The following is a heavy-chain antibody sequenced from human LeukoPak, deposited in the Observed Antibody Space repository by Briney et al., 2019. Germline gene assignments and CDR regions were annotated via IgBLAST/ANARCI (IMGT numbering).Heavy chain of an antibody. J-gene: IGHJ6*03. D-gene: IGHD6-6*01. CDR2: IIPIFGTA. Sequence: ASVKVSCKASGGTFSSYAISWVRQAPGQGLEWMGGIIPIFGTANYAQKFQGRVTITADKSTSTAYMELSSLRAEDTAVYYCARIEQLVRILYYYYYMDVWGKGTTVTVSS. CDR1: GGTFSSYA. CDR3: ARIEQLVRILYYYYYMDV. V-gene: IGHV1-69*06.